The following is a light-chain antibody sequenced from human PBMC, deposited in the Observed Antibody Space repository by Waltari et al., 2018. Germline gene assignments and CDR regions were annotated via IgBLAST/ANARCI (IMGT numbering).Light chain of an antibody. CDR1: SPNTGSHT. J-gene: IGLJ1*01. V-gene: IGLV1-44*01. CDR3: AAWDDSLNGYV. CDR2: SNN. Sequence: QSVLTPPPSASWTPGQWVTISCSGRSPNTGSHTVNWYQQLPGTAPKLRIYSNNKRPSGVPDRFSGSKSGTSASLAISGLQSEEEADYYCAAWDDSLNGYVFGTGTKVTVL.